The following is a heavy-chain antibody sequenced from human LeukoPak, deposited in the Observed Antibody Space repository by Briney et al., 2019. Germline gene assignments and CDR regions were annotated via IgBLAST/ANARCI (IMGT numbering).Heavy chain of an antibody. J-gene: IGHJ4*02. CDR1: AGSFSGYY. CDR3: ASSGCSGGSCSIDY. D-gene: IGHD2-15*01. CDR2: INHSGST. Sequence: SETLSLTCAVYAGSFSGYYWSWIRQPPGKGLEWIGEINHSGSTNYNPSLKSRVTISVDTSKNQFSLKLSSVTAADTAVYYCASSGCSGGSCSIDYWGQGTLVTVSS. V-gene: IGHV4-34*01.